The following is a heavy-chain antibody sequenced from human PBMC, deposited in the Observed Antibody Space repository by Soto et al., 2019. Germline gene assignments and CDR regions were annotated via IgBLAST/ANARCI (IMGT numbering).Heavy chain of an antibody. CDR2: IIPLFDSA. CDR1: GDTFSNQA. J-gene: IGHJ4*02. D-gene: IGHD3-9*01. V-gene: IGHV1-69*06. Sequence: QVHLVQSGTEVKKPGSSVKVSCKTSGDTFSNQAISWVRQAPGQGLEWMGGIIPLFDSASYAERSHDRVTITADKFTNTAYLELRSLTSEDTAIYYCAASTFQSGVRGYFQLDHWGQGTLVTFAS. CDR3: AASTFQSGVRGYFQLDH.